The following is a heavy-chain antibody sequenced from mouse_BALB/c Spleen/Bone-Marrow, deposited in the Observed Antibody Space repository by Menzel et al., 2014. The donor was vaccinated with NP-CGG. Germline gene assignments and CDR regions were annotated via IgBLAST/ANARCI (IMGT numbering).Heavy chain of an antibody. CDR2: ILPGSGST. V-gene: IGHV1-9*01. CDR3: GGGGGRGGYWYFDV. CDR1: GYTFSSYW. J-gene: IGHJ1*01. Sequence: QVQLQQPGAELMKPGASVKISCKATGYTFSSYWIEWVKQRPGHGLEWIGEILPGSGSTNYNEKFKGKATFTADTSSNPAYIQIGGLSSEASAFYYWGGGGGRGGYWYFDVWGAGTTVTVSS.